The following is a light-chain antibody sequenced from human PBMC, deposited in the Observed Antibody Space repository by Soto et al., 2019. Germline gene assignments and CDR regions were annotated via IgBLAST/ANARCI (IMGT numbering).Light chain of an antibody. J-gene: IGKJ2*01. V-gene: IGKV1-5*01. CDR2: DDS. CDR3: RQYYSFSPYT. Sequence: DIQMTQSPSTLSASVRDRVTITCRASQSICSWLAWYQQKPGKAPKLPIYDDSSQNSGVPSRFSGSGSGTECSLTISSLQTDDFATYSCRQYYSFSPYTFGQGTKLEIK. CDR1: QSICSW.